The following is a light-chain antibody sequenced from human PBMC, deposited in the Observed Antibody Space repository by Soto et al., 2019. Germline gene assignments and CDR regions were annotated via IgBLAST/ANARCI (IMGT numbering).Light chain of an antibody. J-gene: IGLJ1*01. Sequence: TQPCSVSDSPAQSIAISCTGTSSDVGGSNFVSWYQQHPGKPPKLIIYDVANRPSGVSNRFSGSKSGSTASLIISRLQTEDEADYYCVSYTSSTPYVFGTGTKV. V-gene: IGLV2-14*03. CDR2: DVA. CDR1: SSDVGGSNF. CDR3: VSYTSSTPYV.